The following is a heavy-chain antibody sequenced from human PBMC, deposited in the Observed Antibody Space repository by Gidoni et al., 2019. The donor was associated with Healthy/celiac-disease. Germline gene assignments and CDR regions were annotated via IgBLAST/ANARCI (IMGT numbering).Heavy chain of an antibody. D-gene: IGHD3-22*01. CDR3: AKSPGYYDSSGPDAFDI. CDR2: ISGSGGRT. J-gene: IGHJ3*02. CDR1: GFTFSSYA. Sequence: EVQLLESGGGLVQPGGSLRLSCAASGFTFSSYAMSWVRQAPGKGLEWVSAISGSGGRTYYADSVKGRFTISRDNSKNTLYLQMNSLRAEDTAVYYCAKSPGYYDSSGPDAFDIWGQGTMVTVSS. V-gene: IGHV3-23*01.